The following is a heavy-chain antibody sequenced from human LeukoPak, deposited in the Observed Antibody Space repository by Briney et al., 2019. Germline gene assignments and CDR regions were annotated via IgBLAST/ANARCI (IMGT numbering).Heavy chain of an antibody. CDR1: GFTFSSDS. CDR2: ISSTSSYI. Sequence: PGGSLRLSCAASGFTFSSDSMNWVRQAPGKGLEGVSSISSTSSYIYYADSVKGRFTISRDNAKNSLYLQMNSLRAEDTAVYYCARDRPRGWFGAGDDAFDIWGQGTMVTVSS. V-gene: IGHV3-21*01. CDR3: ARDRPRGWFGAGDDAFDI. D-gene: IGHD3-10*01. J-gene: IGHJ3*02.